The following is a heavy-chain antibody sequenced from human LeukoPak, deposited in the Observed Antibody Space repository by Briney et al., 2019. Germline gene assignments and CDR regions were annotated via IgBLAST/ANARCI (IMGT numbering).Heavy chain of an antibody. CDR1: GGSISSSDW. V-gene: IGHV4-4*02. Sequence: SETLSLTCAVSGGSISSSDWWSWVRQPPGRGLEWIGYIWRSDHTNYNPSLKSRVTMSLDKSKNQFSLKLSSVTAADTAVYYCARDPHCSSTNCPFDFWGQGALVTVSS. J-gene: IGHJ4*02. CDR2: IWRSDHT. CDR3: ARDPHCSSTNCPFDF. D-gene: IGHD2-2*01.